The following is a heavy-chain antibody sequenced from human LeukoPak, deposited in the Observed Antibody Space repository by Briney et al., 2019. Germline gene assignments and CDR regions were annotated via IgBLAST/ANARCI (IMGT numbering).Heavy chain of an antibody. J-gene: IGHJ6*02. Sequence: PSETRSLTCTVSGAPISTAGYYWTWIRQTPGKGLEWIGYIYYTGSVDYNLSLKSRLSISLDTSKNQFSLKLNSVTAADTAVYYCARDHSYYFGSETSTLDVWGQGTAVTVSS. V-gene: IGHV4-30-4*01. D-gene: IGHD3-10*01. CDR2: IYYTGSV. CDR1: GAPISTAGYY. CDR3: ARDHSYYFGSETSTLDV.